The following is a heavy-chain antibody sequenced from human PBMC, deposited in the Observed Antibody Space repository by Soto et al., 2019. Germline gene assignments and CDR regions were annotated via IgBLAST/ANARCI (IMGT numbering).Heavy chain of an antibody. CDR2: ISAYNGNT. D-gene: IGHD3-9*01. Sequence: ASVKVSCKASGYTFTSYGISWVRQAPGQGLEWMGWISAYNGNTNYAQKLQGRATMTTDTSTSTAYMELRSLRSDDTAVYYCARDYDILTGYLGPYYYYGMDVWGQGTTVTVSS. J-gene: IGHJ6*02. CDR3: ARDYDILTGYLGPYYYYGMDV. CDR1: GYTFTSYG. V-gene: IGHV1-18*01.